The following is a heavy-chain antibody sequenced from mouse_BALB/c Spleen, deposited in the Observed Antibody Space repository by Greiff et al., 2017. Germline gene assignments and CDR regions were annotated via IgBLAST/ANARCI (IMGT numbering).Heavy chain of an antibody. CDR3: ARAAYYRYDDVVDY. V-gene: IGHV2-9*02. CDR2: IWAGGST. J-gene: IGHJ4*01. D-gene: IGHD2-14*01. Sequence: QVQLQQSGPGLVAPSQSLSITCTVSGFSLTSYGVHWVRQPPGKGLEWLGVIWAGGSTNYNSALMSRLSISKDNSKSQVFLKMNSLQTDDTAMYYCARAAYYRYDDVVDYWGQGTSVTVSS. CDR1: GFSLTSYG.